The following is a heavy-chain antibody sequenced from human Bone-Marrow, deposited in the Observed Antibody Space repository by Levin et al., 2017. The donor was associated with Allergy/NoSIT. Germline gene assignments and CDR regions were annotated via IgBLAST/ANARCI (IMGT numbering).Heavy chain of an antibody. V-gene: IGHV4-39*06. CDR3: ARGHRQQHLDGYRFDP. D-gene: IGHD2-21*02. CDR2: VYYSGST. Sequence: KPSETLSLTCSVSGVSITNNDYYWTWIRQPPGKGLEWIGIVYYSGSTYFNPSLKNRVTMSKDTAQNRFTLNLRSATAADTGVYYCARGHRQQHLDGYRFDPWGRGTLVTVSS. CDR1: GVSITNNDYY. J-gene: IGHJ5*02.